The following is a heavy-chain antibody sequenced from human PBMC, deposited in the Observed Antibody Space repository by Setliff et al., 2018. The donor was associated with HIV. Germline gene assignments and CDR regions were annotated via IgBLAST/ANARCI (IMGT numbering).Heavy chain of an antibody. V-gene: IGHV4-59*01. D-gene: IGHD3-3*01. Sequence: SETLSLTCTVSRDSIKNYYWNWIRQPPGKGLEWIGKIYYSGNTFYNSSLKSRVSISVDTSKNQFSLRLRSVTAADTAVYYCARRARGYYNFWSGYYGTLYYFDYWGQGTLVTVSS. CDR3: ARRARGYYNFWSGYYGTLYYFDY. CDR2: IYYSGNT. CDR1: RDSIKNYY. J-gene: IGHJ4*02.